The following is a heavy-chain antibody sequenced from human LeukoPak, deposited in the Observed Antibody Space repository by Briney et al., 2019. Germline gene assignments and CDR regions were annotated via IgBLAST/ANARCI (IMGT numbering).Heavy chain of an antibody. Sequence: SETLSLTCAVYGGSFSGYYWSWIRQPPGKGLEWIGKINHSGSTNYNPSLKSRVAISLDTSKNQVSLYLTSVTAADTAMYFCARSFSEKFYFESWGQGTLVTVSS. CDR1: GGSFSGYY. J-gene: IGHJ4*02. V-gene: IGHV4-34*01. CDR3: ARSFSEKFYFES. CDR2: INHSGST. D-gene: IGHD1-26*01.